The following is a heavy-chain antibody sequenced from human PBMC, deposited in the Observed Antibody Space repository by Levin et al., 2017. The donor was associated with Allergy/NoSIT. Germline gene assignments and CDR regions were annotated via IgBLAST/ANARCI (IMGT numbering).Heavy chain of an antibody. CDR2: INDSGST. V-gene: IGHV4-34*01. Sequence: KTSETLSLTCAVYGGSFRDSHWNWIRQPPGKGLEWFGEINDSGSTNYNPSLRSRVTISVATSKKQFSLKVTSVTAADTAMYYCARGRLFCSGGSCYWSHYFDYWGQGTLVTVSS. J-gene: IGHJ4*02. CDR3: ARGRLFCSGGSCYWSHYFDY. D-gene: IGHD2-15*01. CDR1: GGSFRDSH.